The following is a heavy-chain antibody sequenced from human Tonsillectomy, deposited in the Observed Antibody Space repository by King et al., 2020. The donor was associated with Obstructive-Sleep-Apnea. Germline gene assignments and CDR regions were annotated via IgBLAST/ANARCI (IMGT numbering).Heavy chain of an antibody. J-gene: IGHJ4*02. D-gene: IGHD5-12*01. CDR3: ARHRGGEDSGGYGDYFDY. CDR1: GGSISNYY. V-gene: IGHV4-59*08. Sequence: VQLQESGPGLVKPSETLSLTCTVSGGSISNYYWSWIRQPPGKGLGWIGYMYYSGNTNYNPSLKSRVTISADTSKIQFSLRLSSGTAADTAIYYCARHRGGEDSGGYGDYFDYWGQGTLVTVSS. CDR2: MYYSGNT.